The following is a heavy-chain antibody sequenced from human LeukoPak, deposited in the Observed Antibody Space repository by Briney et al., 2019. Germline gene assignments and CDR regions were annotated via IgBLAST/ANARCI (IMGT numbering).Heavy chain of an antibody. CDR3: ARGPQGYYFDY. J-gene: IGHJ4*02. CDR2: INPSGGST. CDR1: GYTFTSYY. V-gene: IGHV1-46*01. Sequence: ASVTVSRKASGYTFTSYYMHWVRQAPGQGLEWMGIINPSGGSTSYAQKFQGRVTMTRDTSTSTVYMELSSLRSEDTAVYYCARGPQGYYFDYWGQGTLVTVSS.